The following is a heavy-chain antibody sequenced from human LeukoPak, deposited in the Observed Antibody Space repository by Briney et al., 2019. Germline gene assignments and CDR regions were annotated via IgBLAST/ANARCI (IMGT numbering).Heavy chain of an antibody. CDR3: ARGSYIVDY. Sequence: ASVKVSCKASGYTFTSYGISWVRQAPGHGLEWMGWINPNSGGTNYAQKFQGRVTMTRDTSISTAYMELSRLRSDDTAVYYCARGSYIVDYWGQGTLVTVSS. CDR1: GYTFTSYG. CDR2: INPNSGGT. V-gene: IGHV1-2*02. J-gene: IGHJ4*02.